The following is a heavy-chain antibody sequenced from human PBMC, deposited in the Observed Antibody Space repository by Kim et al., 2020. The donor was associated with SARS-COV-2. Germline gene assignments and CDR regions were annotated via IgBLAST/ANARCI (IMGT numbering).Heavy chain of an antibody. CDR3: AKDLASYVWGSYRSLFRDPYYYYGMDV. CDR2: ISGSGGST. Sequence: GGSLRLSCAASGFTFSSYAMSWVRQAPGKGLEWVSAISGSGGSTYYADSVKGRFTISRDNSKNTLYLQMNSLRAEDTAVYYCAKDLASYVWGSYRSLFRDPYYYYGMDVWGQGTTVTVSS. V-gene: IGHV3-23*01. CDR1: GFTFSSYA. J-gene: IGHJ6*02. D-gene: IGHD3-16*02.